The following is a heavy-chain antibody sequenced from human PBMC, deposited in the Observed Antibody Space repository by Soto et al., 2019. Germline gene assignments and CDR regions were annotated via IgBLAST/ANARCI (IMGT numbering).Heavy chain of an antibody. D-gene: IGHD2-15*01. CDR1: GGSFSGYY. CDR2: INHSGST. J-gene: IGHJ6*03. Sequence: SETLSLTCAVYGGSFSGYYWSWIRQPPGKGLEWIGEINHSGSTNYNPSLKSRVTISVDTSKNQFSLKLSSVTAADTAVYYCARGLSDIVVVVAAKNGPYYYYMDVWGKGTTVTVSS. V-gene: IGHV4-34*01. CDR3: ARGLSDIVVVVAAKNGPYYYYMDV.